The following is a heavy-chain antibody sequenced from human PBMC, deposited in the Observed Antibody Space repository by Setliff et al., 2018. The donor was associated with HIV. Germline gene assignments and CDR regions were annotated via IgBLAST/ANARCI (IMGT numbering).Heavy chain of an antibody. V-gene: IGHV1-69*16. CDR3: ARDFGGYCSSMSCPGLFDP. CDR2: IIPILGVA. D-gene: IGHD2-2*01. Sequence: SVKVSCKASGGTFSSYTITWVRQAPGQGLEWMGRIIPILGVANYAQKFQGRVTITTDESTSTAYMELSGLRYEDTAVYYCARDFGGYCSSMSCPGLFDPWGQGTLVTVSS. CDR1: GGTFSSYT. J-gene: IGHJ5*02.